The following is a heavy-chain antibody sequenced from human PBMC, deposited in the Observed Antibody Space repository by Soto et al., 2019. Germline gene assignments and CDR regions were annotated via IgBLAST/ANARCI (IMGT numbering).Heavy chain of an antibody. CDR1: GFTFSSYG. CDR2: IWYDGSNK. V-gene: IGHV3-33*01. CDR3: ARDVAAAGSPLLDY. D-gene: IGHD6-13*01. Sequence: QVQLVESGGGVVQPGRSLRLSCAASGFTFSSYGMHWVRQAPGKGLEWVAVIWYDGSNKYYADSVKGRFTISRDNSKNTLYLQMNSLRAEDTAVYYCARDVAAAGSPLLDYWGQGTLVTVSS. J-gene: IGHJ4*02.